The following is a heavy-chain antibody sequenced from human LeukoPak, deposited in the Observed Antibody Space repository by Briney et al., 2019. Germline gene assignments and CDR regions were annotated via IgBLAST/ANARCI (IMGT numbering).Heavy chain of an antibody. J-gene: IGHJ4*02. V-gene: IGHV3-23*01. CDR2: VSGNGGST. Sequence: GGSLRLSCAASGFTFSNYGMSWVRQAPGKGQEWVSVVSGNGGSTHYADSVKGRFTISRDNSKNTLYLQMNSLRAEDTAVYYCAKGEGSSGLPNYFDYWGQGTLVTVSS. D-gene: IGHD3-22*01. CDR1: GFTFSNYG. CDR3: AKGEGSSGLPNYFDY.